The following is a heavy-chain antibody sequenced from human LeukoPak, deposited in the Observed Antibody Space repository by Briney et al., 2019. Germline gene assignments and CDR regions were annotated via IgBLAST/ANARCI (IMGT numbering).Heavy chain of an antibody. CDR3: ARGRYSGTTYYFDY. CDR1: GGSMSSYY. J-gene: IGHJ4*02. D-gene: IGHD5-12*01. CDR2: IKKDGSET. V-gene: IGHV3-7*03. Sequence: ETLSLTCTVSGGSMSSYYWSWIRQPPGKGLEWVANIKKDGSETYYVDSVKGRFTISRDNAKNSLYLQMNSLRAEDTAMYYCARGRYSGTTYYFDYWGQGTLVTVSS.